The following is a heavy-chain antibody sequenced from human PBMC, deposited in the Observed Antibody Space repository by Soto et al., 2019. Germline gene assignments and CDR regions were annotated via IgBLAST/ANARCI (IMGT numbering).Heavy chain of an antibody. CDR1: GFTFSSYA. Sequence: EVQLLESGGGLVQPGGSLRLSCAASGFTFSSYAMRWVRQAPVKGLEWVSAISGSGDNTYYADSVKGRFTISRDNSKNTLYLQMNSLRAEDTAVYYCARRDSGRYYDYWGQGTLVTVSS. D-gene: IGHD1-26*01. J-gene: IGHJ4*02. CDR2: ISGSGDNT. V-gene: IGHV3-23*01. CDR3: ARRDSGRYYDY.